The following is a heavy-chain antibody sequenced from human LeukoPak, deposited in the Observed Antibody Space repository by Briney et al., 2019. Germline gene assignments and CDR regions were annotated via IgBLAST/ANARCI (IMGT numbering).Heavy chain of an antibody. D-gene: IGHD3-22*01. CDR3: ARSTPLQPTYYYDSSGYMSYFDY. J-gene: IGHJ4*02. CDR1: GGSISSYY. CDR2: IYYSGST. V-gene: IGHV4-59*01. Sequence: SETLSLTCTVSGGSISSYYWSWIRQPPGKGLEWIGHIYYSGSTNYNPSLKSRVTISVDTSKNQFSLKLSSVTAADTAVYYCARSTPLQPTYYYDSSGYMSYFDYWGQGTLVTVSS.